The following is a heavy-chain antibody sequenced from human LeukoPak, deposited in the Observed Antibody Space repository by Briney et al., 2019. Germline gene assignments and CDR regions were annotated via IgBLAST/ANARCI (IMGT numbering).Heavy chain of an antibody. CDR2: IYIGGST. CDR3: AAITMVRGWVFDY. V-gene: IGHV3-66*01. D-gene: IGHD3-10*01. J-gene: IGHJ4*02. Sequence: PGGSLRLPCAASGFTVSSNYMSWVRQAPGKGLEWVSVIYIGGSTYYADSVKGRFTISRDNSKNTLYLQMNSLRAEDTAVYYCAAITMVRGWVFDYWGQGTLVTVSS. CDR1: GFTVSSNY.